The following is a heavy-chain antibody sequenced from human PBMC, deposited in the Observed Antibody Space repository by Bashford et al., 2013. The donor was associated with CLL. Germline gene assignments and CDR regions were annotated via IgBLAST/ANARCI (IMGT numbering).Heavy chain of an antibody. Sequence: SETLSLTCAVYGGSFSGYYWSWIRQPPGKGLEWIGEINHSGSTNYNPSLKSRVTISVDTSKNQFSLKLSSVTAADTAVYYCARGPMIVVVINPGEPYYYYYYGMDVWGRRDRRSTVSS. CDR2: INHSGST. CDR3: ARGPMIVVVINPGEPYYYYYYGMDV. J-gene: IGHJ6*02. V-gene: IGHV4-34*01. CDR1: GGSFSGYY. D-gene: IGHD3-22*01.